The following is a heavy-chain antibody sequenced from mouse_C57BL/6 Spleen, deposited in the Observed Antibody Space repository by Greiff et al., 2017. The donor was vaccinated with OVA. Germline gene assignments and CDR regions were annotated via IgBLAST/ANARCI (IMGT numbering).Heavy chain of an antibody. J-gene: IGHJ1*03. CDR1: GYTFTSYW. V-gene: IGHV1-53*01. CDR2: IYPSNGGT. CDR3: ARSPYLRYFDG. Sequence: QVQLQQSGPELVKPGASVKISCKASGYTFTSYWMHWVKQRPGQGLEWIGNIYPSNGGTTYNEKFKSKATLTVDKSSSTAYMQLRSLTAEDSAVDYYARSPYLRYFDGWGTGTTVTVSS. D-gene: IGHD5-1*01.